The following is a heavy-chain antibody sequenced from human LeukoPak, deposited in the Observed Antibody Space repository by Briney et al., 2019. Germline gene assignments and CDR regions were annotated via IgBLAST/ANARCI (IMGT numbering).Heavy chain of an antibody. CDR1: GGTFSSYA. Sequence: ASLKVSCKASGGTFSSYAISWVRQAPGQGLEWMGGIIPIFGTANYAQKFQGRVTITADESTSTAYMELSSLRSEDTAVYYCARDAQAGSGSSPLDYWGQGTLVTVSS. D-gene: IGHD3-10*01. J-gene: IGHJ4*02. V-gene: IGHV1-69*13. CDR3: ARDAQAGSGSSPLDY. CDR2: IIPIFGTA.